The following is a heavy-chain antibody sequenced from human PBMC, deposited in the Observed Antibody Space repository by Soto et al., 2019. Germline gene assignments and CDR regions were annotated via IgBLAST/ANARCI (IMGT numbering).Heavy chain of an antibody. CDR1: GFTFHNYA. V-gene: IGHV3-23*01. Sequence: GGSLRLSCAASGFTFHNYAMSWVRQAPGKGLEWVSSINGPGDDTYYADSAKGRFTISRDNSKNTLYLQMNSLRAEDTALYYCARKEEDDHVWGKSPLDWGQGTLVTVSS. CDR3: ARKEEDDHVWGKSPLD. D-gene: IGHD3-16*01. J-gene: IGHJ4*03. CDR2: INGPGDDT.